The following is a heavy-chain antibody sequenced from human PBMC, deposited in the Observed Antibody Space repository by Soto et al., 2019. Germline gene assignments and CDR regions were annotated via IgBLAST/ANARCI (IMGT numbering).Heavy chain of an antibody. CDR2: IWYDGSNK. CDR1: GFTFSSYG. Sequence: GGSLRLSCAASGFTFSSYGMHWVRQAPGKGLEWVAVIWYDGSNKYYGDSVKGRFTISRDNSKNTLYLQMNSLRAEDTAVYYCASRGYSYGSDYYGMDVWGQGTTVTVSS. J-gene: IGHJ6*02. D-gene: IGHD5-18*01. CDR3: ASRGYSYGSDYYGMDV. V-gene: IGHV3-33*01.